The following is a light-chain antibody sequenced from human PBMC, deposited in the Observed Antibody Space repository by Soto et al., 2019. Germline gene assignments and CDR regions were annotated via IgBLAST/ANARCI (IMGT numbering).Light chain of an antibody. CDR1: QSISIG. J-gene: IGKJ5*01. V-gene: IGKV3D-15*01. Sequence: EIVMTQSPATLSVSPGETATLSCRASQSISIGLAWYRQKPGQAPRLLIYGASTRATGTPARFSGSGSGTEFTLTISSLQSEDFALYYGQQYNKWPLITVGQGTRREIK. CDR2: GAS. CDR3: QQYNKWPLIT.